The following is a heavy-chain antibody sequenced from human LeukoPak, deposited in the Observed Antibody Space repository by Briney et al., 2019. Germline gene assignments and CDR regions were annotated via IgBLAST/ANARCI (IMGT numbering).Heavy chain of an antibody. Sequence: SETLSLTCTISGGSISSYYWSWIRQPPGKGLEWIGYIYTSGSTNYNPSLKCRVTISLDTSKNQFSLKLSSVTAADTAVYYCARSPNWNDVLPHDYWGQGTLVTVSS. CDR1: GGSISSYY. D-gene: IGHD1-1*01. V-gene: IGHV4-4*09. CDR2: IYTSGST. J-gene: IGHJ4*02. CDR3: ARSPNWNDVLPHDY.